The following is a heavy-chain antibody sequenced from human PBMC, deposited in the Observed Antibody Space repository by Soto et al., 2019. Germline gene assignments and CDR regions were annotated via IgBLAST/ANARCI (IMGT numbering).Heavy chain of an antibody. V-gene: IGHV1-18*01. CDR2: ISAYNGNT. J-gene: IGHJ5*02. CDR1: GYTFTSYG. D-gene: IGHD2-8*01. CDR3: ARMYCTNGVCYANWFDP. Sequence: ASVKVSCKASGYTFTSYGISWVRQAPGQGLEWMGWISAYNGNTNYAQKLQGRVTMTTDTSTSTAYMELRSLRSDDTAVYYCARMYCTNGVCYANWFDPWGQGTLVTVS.